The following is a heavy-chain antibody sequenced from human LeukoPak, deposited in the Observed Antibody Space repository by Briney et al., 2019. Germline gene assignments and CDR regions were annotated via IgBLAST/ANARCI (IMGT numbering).Heavy chain of an antibody. J-gene: IGHJ5*02. D-gene: IGHD5-18*01. V-gene: IGHV4-59*01. CDR1: GGSISSYY. CDR2: IYYSGST. CDR3: ARERGGYSYGNNWFDP. Sequence: SETLSLTCTVSGGSISSYYWSWIRQPPGKGLEWIGYIYYSGSTNYNPSLKSRVTISVDTSKNQFSLKLSSVTAADTAVYYCARERGGYSYGNNWFDPRGQGTLVTVSS.